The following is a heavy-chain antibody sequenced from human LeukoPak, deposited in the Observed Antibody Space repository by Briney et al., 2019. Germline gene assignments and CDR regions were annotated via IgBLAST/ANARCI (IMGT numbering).Heavy chain of an antibody. CDR1: GGSISSYY. J-gene: IGHJ3*02. D-gene: IGHD2-2*02. Sequence: SETLSLTCTVSGGSISSYYWSWIRQPPGEGLEWIGYIYYSGSTNYNPSLKSRVTISVDTSKNQFSLKLSSMTAADAAMYYCARVQPKGLYYPYIRSAFDIWGQGTMVTVSS. CDR3: ARVQPKGLYYPYIRSAFDI. CDR2: IYYSGST. V-gene: IGHV4-59*01.